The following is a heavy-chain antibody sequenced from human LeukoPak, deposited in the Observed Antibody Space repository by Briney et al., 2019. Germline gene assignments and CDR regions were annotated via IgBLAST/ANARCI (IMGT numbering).Heavy chain of an antibody. J-gene: IGHJ4*02. Sequence: ASVKVSCKASGYTFTGYYMHWVRQAPGQGLEWMGRINPNSGGTNYAQKFQGRVTMTRDTSISTAYMELSRLRSEDTAVYYCARAHVDTAMVTGRFDYWGQGTLVTVSS. D-gene: IGHD5-18*01. CDR3: ARAHVDTAMVTGRFDY. V-gene: IGHV1-2*06. CDR1: GYTFTGYY. CDR2: INPNSGGT.